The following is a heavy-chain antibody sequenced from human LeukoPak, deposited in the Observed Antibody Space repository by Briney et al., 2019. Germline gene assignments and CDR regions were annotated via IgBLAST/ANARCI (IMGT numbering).Heavy chain of an antibody. CDR1: GGSFSGYY. J-gene: IGHJ4*02. CDR3: ARGYGDYAY. Sequence: SETLSLTCAVYGGSFSGYYWSWIRQPPGKGLEWIGEINHSGSTNYNPSLKSRVTISVDTSKNQFSLKLSSVAAADTAVYYCARGYGDYAYWGQGTLVTVSS. V-gene: IGHV4-34*01. D-gene: IGHD4-17*01. CDR2: INHSGST.